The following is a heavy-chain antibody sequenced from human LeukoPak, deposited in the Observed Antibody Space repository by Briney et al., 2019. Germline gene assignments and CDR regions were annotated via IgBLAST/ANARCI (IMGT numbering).Heavy chain of an antibody. J-gene: IGHJ3*02. D-gene: IGHD6-13*01. CDR1: GFTFYDYA. V-gene: IGHV3-9*01. CDR3: AKGRIAAADLFAFDI. Sequence: GGSLRLSCAASGFTFYDYAMHWVRHAPGEGLEWVSGISWNSGSIGYADSVKGRFTISRDNAKNSLYLQMNTLRAEDTALYYCAKGRIAAADLFAFDIWGQGTMVTVSS. CDR2: ISWNSGSI.